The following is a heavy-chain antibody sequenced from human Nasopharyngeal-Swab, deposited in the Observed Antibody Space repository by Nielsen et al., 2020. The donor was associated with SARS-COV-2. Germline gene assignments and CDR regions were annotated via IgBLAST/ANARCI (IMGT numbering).Heavy chain of an antibody. CDR1: GDSVSSNNVG. Sequence: SQTHSLTCAISGDSVSSNNVGWNWIRQSPSRGLEWLGRTYYGSKWYNHYAPSVKSRVTIKPDTSKNQFSLQMDSVTPEDSAVYYCARGFLQTGFDYWGQGTLVTVSS. CDR3: ARGFLQTGFDY. V-gene: IGHV6-1*01. D-gene: IGHD3-9*01. J-gene: IGHJ4*02. CDR2: TYYGSKWYN.